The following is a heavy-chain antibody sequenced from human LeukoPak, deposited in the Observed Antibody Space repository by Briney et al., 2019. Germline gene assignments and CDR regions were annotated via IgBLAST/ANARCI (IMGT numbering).Heavy chain of an antibody. J-gene: IGHJ4*02. CDR3: AKATTVTYTTPFDF. CDR1: GFSFTHNY. CDR2: LYSGGTT. V-gene: IGHV3-66*01. D-gene: IGHD4-17*01. Sequence: GGSLRLSCVTSGFSFTHNYMSWVCQAPGKGLEWVSVLYSGGTTSYADSVKGRFTISRDSFNDTLYLQMNNLRAEDTALYYCAKATTVTYTTPFDFWGQGILVIVSS.